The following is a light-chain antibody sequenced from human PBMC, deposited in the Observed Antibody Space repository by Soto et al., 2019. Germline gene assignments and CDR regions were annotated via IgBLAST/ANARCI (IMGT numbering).Light chain of an antibody. CDR2: AAS. V-gene: IGKV1-17*01. Sequence: DIKMTQSPSSLSASVGDEVTITCRASQTIMTYLNWYQLKPGKPPRLLIYAASSLQSGVPSRFSGSGSGTDFTLTISSLQPEDFATYYCLQYKNSPITFGQGTRLEIK. CDR1: QTIMTY. J-gene: IGKJ5*01. CDR3: LQYKNSPIT.